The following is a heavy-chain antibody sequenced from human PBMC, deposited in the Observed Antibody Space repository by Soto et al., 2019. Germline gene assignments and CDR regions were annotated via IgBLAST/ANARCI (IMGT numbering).Heavy chain of an antibody. V-gene: IGHV4-39*01. CDR3: ASGIRPDYYGSGSYNWFDP. CDR2: IYYSGST. CDR1: GGSISSSRYY. D-gene: IGHD3-10*01. J-gene: IGHJ5*02. Sequence: SETLSLTCTVSGGSISSSRYYWSWIRQPPGKGLKWIGSIYYSGSTYFNPSLKSRVTISVDTSKNQFSLKLSSVTAADTAVYYCASGIRPDYYGSGSYNWFDPWGQGTLVTVSS.